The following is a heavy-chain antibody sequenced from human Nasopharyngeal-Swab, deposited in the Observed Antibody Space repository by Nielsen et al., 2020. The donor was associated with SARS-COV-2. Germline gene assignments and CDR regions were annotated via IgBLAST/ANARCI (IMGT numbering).Heavy chain of an antibody. J-gene: IGHJ4*02. D-gene: IGHD2-21*02. CDR1: GYTFTSYY. V-gene: IGHV1-46*01. CDR3: ARDEGWIVVVTAILDY. Sequence: ASVKVSCKASGYTFTSYYMHWVRQAPGQGLEWMGIINPSGGSTSYAQKFQGRVTMTRDTSTSTVYMELSSLRSEDTAVYYCARDEGWIVVVTAILDYWGQGTPVTVSS. CDR2: INPSGGST.